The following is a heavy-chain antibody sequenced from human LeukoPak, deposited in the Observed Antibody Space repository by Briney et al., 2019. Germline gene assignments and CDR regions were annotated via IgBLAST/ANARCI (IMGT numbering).Heavy chain of an antibody. CDR3: ARVPYSSSWPYYYYMDV. Sequence: TSETLSLICNVSGDSIGSSSYYWAWLRQPRGRGLERFGDMYYTGSTHYHPSLKSRAPITVATTNNQFSLKVSAVTARVSVVVYCARVPYSSSWPYYYYMDVWGKGTTVTISS. CDR1: GDSIGSSSYY. V-gene: IGHV4-39*07. CDR2: MYYTGST. D-gene: IGHD6-13*01. J-gene: IGHJ6*03.